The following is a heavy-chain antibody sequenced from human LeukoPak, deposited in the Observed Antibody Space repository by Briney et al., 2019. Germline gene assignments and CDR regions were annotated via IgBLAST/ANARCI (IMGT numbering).Heavy chain of an antibody. CDR3: ARDLAYYYDSSGYAGY. D-gene: IGHD3-22*01. CDR1: GFTFSNYA. V-gene: IGHV3-23*01. Sequence: PGGSLRLSYAASGFTFSNYAMSWVRQAPGKGLEWVSGLSSSGGTTYYADSVKGRFTISRDNSKNSLYLQMNSLRAEDTAVYYCARDLAYYYDSSGYAGYWGQGTLVTVSS. J-gene: IGHJ4*02. CDR2: LSSSGGTT.